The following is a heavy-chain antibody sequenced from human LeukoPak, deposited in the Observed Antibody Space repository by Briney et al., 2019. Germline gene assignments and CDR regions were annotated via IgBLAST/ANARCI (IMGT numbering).Heavy chain of an antibody. CDR1: GFTFSSYS. J-gene: IGHJ4*02. CDR2: ISSSSSYI. V-gene: IGHV3-21*01. D-gene: IGHD5-18*01. CDR3: AARGYSYGHFDY. Sequence: GGSLRLSCAASGFTFSSYSMNWVRQAPGKGLEWVSSISSSSSYIYYADSVKGRFTISRDNAKNSLYLQMNSLRAEDTAVYYCAARGYSYGHFDYWGQGTLVTASS.